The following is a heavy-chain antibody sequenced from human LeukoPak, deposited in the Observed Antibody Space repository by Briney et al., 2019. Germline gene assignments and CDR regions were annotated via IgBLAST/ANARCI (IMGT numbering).Heavy chain of an antibody. CDR2: SSSSSSTI. V-gene: IGHV3-48*01. CDR1: GFTFSSYT. J-gene: IGHJ4*02. CDR3: ARLGTDYGDYGGQVAWYFDY. D-gene: IGHD4-17*01. Sequence: PGGSLRLSCAASGFTFSSYTMNWVRQAPGKGLEWVSYSSSSSSTIYYVDSVKGRFTVSRDNAKNSLYLQMNSLRAEDTAVYYCARLGTDYGDYGGQVAWYFDYWGQGTLVTVSS.